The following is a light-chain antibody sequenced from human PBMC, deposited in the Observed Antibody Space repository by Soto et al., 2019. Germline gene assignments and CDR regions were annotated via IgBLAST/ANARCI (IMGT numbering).Light chain of an antibody. J-gene: IGKJ5*01. CDR1: QAIYNY. Sequence: DIQMTQSPSSLPVSLGDRVTITCRASQAIYNYLAWYQQKPGRAPTLLIYSASILHSGVPSRFSGSGSGTDFTLTINSLQPEDVASYYCQNYHSAPVTFGQGTRLEIK. CDR3: QNYHSAPVT. V-gene: IGKV1-27*01. CDR2: SAS.